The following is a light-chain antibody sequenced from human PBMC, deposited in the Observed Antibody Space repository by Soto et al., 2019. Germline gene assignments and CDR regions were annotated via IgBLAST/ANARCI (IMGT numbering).Light chain of an antibody. CDR2: DAS. J-gene: IGKJ5*01. CDR1: QSVSSY. CDR3: QQRSNWLPIT. V-gene: IGKV3-11*01. Sequence: ESVLTQSPATLSFSPGERATLSCRASQSVSSYLAWYQQKPGQAPRLLIYDASNRATGIPARFSGSGSGTDFTLTISSLEPEDFAVYYCQQRSNWLPITFGQGTRLEIK.